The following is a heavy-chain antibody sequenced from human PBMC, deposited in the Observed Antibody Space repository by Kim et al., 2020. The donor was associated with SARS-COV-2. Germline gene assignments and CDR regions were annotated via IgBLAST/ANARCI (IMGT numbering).Heavy chain of an antibody. Sequence: GGSLRLSCAASGFTFDDYAMHWVRQAPGKGLEWVSGISWNSGSIGYADSVKGRFTISRDNAKNSLYLQMNSLRAEDTALYYCAKGGYYYDSSGYYYSDYWGQGTLVTVSS. J-gene: IGHJ4*02. V-gene: IGHV3-9*01. CDR2: ISWNSGSI. CDR1: GFTFDDYA. D-gene: IGHD3-22*01. CDR3: AKGGYYYDSSGYYYSDY.